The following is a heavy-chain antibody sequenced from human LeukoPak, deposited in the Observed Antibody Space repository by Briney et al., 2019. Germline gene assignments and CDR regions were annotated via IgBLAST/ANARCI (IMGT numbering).Heavy chain of an antibody. J-gene: IGHJ5*02. CDR2: IYYSGST. V-gene: IGHV4-39*01. CDR3: ARFFYDGAWFDP. D-gene: IGHD2/OR15-2a*01. CDR1: GGSISSSSYY. Sequence: SETLSLTCTVSGGSISSSSYYWGWIRQPPGKGLEWIGSIYYSGSTYYNPSLKSRVTISVDTSKNQFSLKLSSVTAADTAVYYCARFFYDGAWFDPWGQGTLVTVSS.